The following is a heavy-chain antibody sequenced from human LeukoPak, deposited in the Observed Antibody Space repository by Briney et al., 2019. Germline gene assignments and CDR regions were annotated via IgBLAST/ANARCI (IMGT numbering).Heavy chain of an antibody. Sequence: GGSLRLSCAASGFTFSSYAMHWVRQAPGKGLEWVAVISYDGSNKYYADSVKGRFTISRDNSKNTLYLQMNSLRAEDTAVYYCARDGDYGDYRPYFDYWGLGTLVTVSS. CDR3: ARDGDYGDYRPYFDY. V-gene: IGHV3-30-3*01. CDR2: ISYDGSNK. J-gene: IGHJ4*02. D-gene: IGHD4-17*01. CDR1: GFTFSSYA.